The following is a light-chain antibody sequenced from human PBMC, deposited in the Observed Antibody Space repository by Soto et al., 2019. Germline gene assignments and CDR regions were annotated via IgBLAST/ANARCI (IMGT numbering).Light chain of an antibody. J-gene: IGKJ1*01. Sequence: IVLTQSPCKLSLSPGERATLSCMASQSVSSSYLAWYQQTPGQAPRLLIYGASSRASGIPDRFSGSGSGTDFTLTISRLEPEDFAVYYCHQYVSSWTFGQGTKVDNK. CDR2: GAS. CDR1: QSVSSSY. V-gene: IGKV3-20*01. CDR3: HQYVSSWT.